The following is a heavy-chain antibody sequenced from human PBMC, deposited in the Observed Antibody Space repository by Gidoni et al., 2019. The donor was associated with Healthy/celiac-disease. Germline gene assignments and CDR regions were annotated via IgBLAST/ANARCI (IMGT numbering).Heavy chain of an antibody. D-gene: IGHD3-9*01. CDR1: GFTFSSYW. CDR3: SFNDAFDI. J-gene: IGHJ3*02. V-gene: IGHV3-7*01. Sequence: EVQLVESGGGLVQPGGSLRLSCAASGFTFSSYWMSWVRQAPGKGLEWVANIKQDGSEKYYVDSVKGRFTISRDNAKNSLYYCAREPLPADDILTGYSFNDAFDIWGQGTMVTVSS. CDR2: IKQDGSEK.